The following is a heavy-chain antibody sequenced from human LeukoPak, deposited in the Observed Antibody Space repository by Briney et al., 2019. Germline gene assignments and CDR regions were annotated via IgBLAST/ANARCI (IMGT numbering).Heavy chain of an antibody. CDR1: GFTFNTYS. V-gene: IGHV3-48*01. J-gene: IGHJ4*02. Sequence: PRGPRRLSCAASGFTFNTYSMNWVRQAPGRRLKWVSCISSGSSTIYYADSVNGLFTISRDNAKNSLYLQMNSLRVEDTAVYYCARDQGDYWGQGTLVTVSS. CDR2: ISSGSSTI. CDR3: ARDQGDY.